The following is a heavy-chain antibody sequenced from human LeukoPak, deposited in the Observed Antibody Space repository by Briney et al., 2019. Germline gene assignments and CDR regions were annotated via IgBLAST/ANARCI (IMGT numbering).Heavy chain of an antibody. CDR3: AKAGGDSSGYYYRPNWFDP. V-gene: IGHV3-30*02. Sequence: GGSLRLSCAASGFTFSSYGMHWVRQAPGKGLEWVAFIRYDGSNKYYADSVKGRFTISRDNSKNTLYLQMNSLRAEDTAVYYCAKAGGDSSGYYYRPNWFDPWGQGTLVTVSS. J-gene: IGHJ5*02. CDR2: IRYDGSNK. CDR1: GFTFSSYG. D-gene: IGHD3-22*01.